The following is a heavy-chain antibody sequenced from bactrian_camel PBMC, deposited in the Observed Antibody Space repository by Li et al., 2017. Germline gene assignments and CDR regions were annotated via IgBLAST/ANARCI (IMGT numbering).Heavy chain of an antibody. Sequence: HVQLVESGGGSVEAGGSQRLSCVVTDDANEFEWIGWFRPDDKGERVGVAVIDRDGRTGYLDSVKGRFTISEDIDAHILYLQMDNLTLEDTAMYYCAADDGYCGAAASDSYCLNGKPSDYYYWGQGTQVTVS. CDR3: AADDGYCGAAASDSYCLNGKPSDYYY. J-gene: IGHJ4*01. CDR2: IDRDGRT. V-gene: IGHV3S53*01. D-gene: IGHD2*01. CDR1: DDANEFEW.